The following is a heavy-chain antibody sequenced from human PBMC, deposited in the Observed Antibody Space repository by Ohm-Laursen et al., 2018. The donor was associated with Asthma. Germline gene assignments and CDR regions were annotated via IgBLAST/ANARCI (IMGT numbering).Heavy chain of an antibody. V-gene: IGHV3-30-3*01. CDR3: PRDVMEWYLPAFDF. CDR1: GFTFRSYA. Sequence: SLRLSCTASGFTFRSYAMHRVRQAPGKGLEWVAVGGSYYDGGLKYYADSVNGRFTVSRDDSKSTLYLQMNSLRPDDTAVYYCPRDVMEWYLPAFDFWGQGTLVTVSS. CDR2: GGSYYDGGLK. D-gene: IGHD3-3*01. J-gene: IGHJ4*02.